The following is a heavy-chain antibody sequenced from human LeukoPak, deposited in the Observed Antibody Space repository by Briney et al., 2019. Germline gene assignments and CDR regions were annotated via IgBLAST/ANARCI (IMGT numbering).Heavy chain of an antibody. CDR1: GFTFSSYA. CDR2: ISGSGGST. V-gene: IGHV3-23*01. CDR3: VGYSYGYGY. Sequence: GGSLRLSCAASGFTFSSYAMSWVRQAPGKGREWVSAISGSGGSTYYADSVKGRFTISRDNSKNTLYLQMNSLRAEDTAVYYCVGYSYGYGYWGQGTLVTVSS. D-gene: IGHD5-18*01. J-gene: IGHJ4*02.